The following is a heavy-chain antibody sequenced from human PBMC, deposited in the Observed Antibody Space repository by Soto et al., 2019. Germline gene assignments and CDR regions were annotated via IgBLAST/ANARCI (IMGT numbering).Heavy chain of an antibody. V-gene: IGHV3-30-3*01. CDR1: GFTFGSYA. D-gene: IGHD3-16*02. J-gene: IGHJ6*02. CDR3: ARDRGLYPYGMDV. Sequence: GGSLRLSCAASGFTFGSYAVHWVRQAPGKGLEWVAVISYDGSNKYYADSVKGRFTISRDNSKNTLYLQMNSLRAEDTAVYYCARDRGLYPYGMDVWGQGTTVTVSS. CDR2: ISYDGSNK.